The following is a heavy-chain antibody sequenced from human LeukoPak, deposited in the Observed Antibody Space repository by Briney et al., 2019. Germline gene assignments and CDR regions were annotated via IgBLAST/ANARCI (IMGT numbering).Heavy chain of an antibody. Sequence: GGSLRLSCAASGFTFSSYWMHWVRQAPGKGLVWVSRINSDGSSTSYADSVKGRFTISRDNAKNTLYLQMNSLRAEDTAVYYCAKGAFIQTMIVVVNEYFQHWGQGTLVTVSS. CDR2: INSDGSST. V-gene: IGHV3-74*01. CDR1: GFTFSSYW. CDR3: AKGAFIQTMIVVVNEYFQH. D-gene: IGHD3-22*01. J-gene: IGHJ1*01.